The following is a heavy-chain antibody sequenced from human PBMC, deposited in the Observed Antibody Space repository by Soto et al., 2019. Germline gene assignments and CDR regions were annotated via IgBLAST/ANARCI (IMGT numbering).Heavy chain of an antibody. CDR3: AKPDYYGYIVGP. V-gene: IGHV3-23*01. Sequence: PGGSLRLSCAASGFTFSSYAMSWVRQAPGKGLEWVSAISGSGGSTYYADSVKGRFTISRDNSKNTLYLQMNSLRAEDTAVYYWAKPDYYGYIVGPWGQGTLVTVSS. CDR1: GFTFSSYA. J-gene: IGHJ5*02. CDR2: ISGSGGST. D-gene: IGHD3-10*01.